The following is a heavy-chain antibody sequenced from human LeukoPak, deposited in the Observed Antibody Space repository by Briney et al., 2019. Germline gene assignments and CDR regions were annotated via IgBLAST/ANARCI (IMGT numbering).Heavy chain of an antibody. J-gene: IGHJ4*02. D-gene: IGHD4-17*01. Sequence: GSLRLSCAASGFTVSSNYMSWVRQPPGKGLEWIGNIYHSGSTNSNPSLKSRVTMSVDTSKNQFSLKLSSVTAADTAVYYCAREADYGDPKGFDYWGQGTLVTVSS. CDR3: AREADYGDPKGFDY. CDR1: GFTVSSNY. V-gene: IGHV4-59*02. CDR2: IYHSGST.